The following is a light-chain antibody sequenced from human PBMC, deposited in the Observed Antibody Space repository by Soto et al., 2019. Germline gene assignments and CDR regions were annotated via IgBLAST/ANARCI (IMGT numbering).Light chain of an antibody. Sequence: QSALTQPASVSGSPGQSIAISCTGTSSDVGGYNYVSWYQHLPGKAPRLVIYDVSNRPSGVSNRFSASKSGNTASLTISGLQPEDEADYYCSSYTRSTTFVFGAGTKLTVL. CDR3: SSYTRSTTFV. CDR2: DVS. J-gene: IGLJ1*01. V-gene: IGLV2-14*03. CDR1: SSDVGGYNY.